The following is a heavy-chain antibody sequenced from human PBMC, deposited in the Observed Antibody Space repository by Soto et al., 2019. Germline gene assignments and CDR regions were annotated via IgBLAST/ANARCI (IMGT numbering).Heavy chain of an antibody. CDR1: GGSISSSSYY. V-gene: IGHV4-39*01. Sequence: SETLSLTCTVSGGSISSSSYYWGWIRQPPGKGLEWIGSIYYGGSTYYNPSLKSRVTISVDTSKNQFSLKLSSVTAADTAVYYCARLGDDYDSSGYYYLDYWGQGTLVTVSS. CDR3: ARLGDDYDSSGYYYLDY. J-gene: IGHJ4*02. D-gene: IGHD3-22*01. CDR2: IYYGGST.